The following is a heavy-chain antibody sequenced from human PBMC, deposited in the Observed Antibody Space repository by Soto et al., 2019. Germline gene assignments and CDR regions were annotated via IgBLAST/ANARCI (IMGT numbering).Heavy chain of an antibody. D-gene: IGHD4-17*01. CDR1: GFSFSDYF. V-gene: IGHV1-46*01. CDR2: INPRGDIT. Sequence: QAHLVQSGADVKKPGASVMLSCKASGFSFSDYFMHWVRQAPGQGLEWMGIINPRGDITNYAQKYQGRVRTTRDTSTSTVYKALSSLRYEYTAVYYCAKDNRQDYGTPAPSSWFHPWGQGTPVTVSS. J-gene: IGHJ5*02. CDR3: AKDNRQDYGTPAPSSWFHP.